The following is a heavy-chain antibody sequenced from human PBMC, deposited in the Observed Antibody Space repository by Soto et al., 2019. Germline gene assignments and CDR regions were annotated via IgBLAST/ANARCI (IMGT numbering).Heavy chain of an antibody. CDR3: TTYYYDILTGYRLDY. D-gene: IGHD3-9*01. V-gene: IGHV3-15*07. Sequence: EVQLVESGGGLVKPGGSLRLSCAASGFTFSNAWMNWVRQAPGKGLEWVGRIKSKTDGGTTDYAATVKGTFTISRDDSKNTLYLQMNSLKTEDTAVYYCTTYYYDILTGYRLDYWGQGTLVTVSS. CDR1: GFTFSNAW. J-gene: IGHJ4*02. CDR2: IKSKTDGGTT.